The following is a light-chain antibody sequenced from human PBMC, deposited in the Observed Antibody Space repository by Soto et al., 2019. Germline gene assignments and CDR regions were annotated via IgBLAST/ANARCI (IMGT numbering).Light chain of an antibody. V-gene: IGKV4-1*01. Sequence: DIVLTQSPDSLAVSLGERATIRCRSSQTLLYPSSNKNFLAWYQQKPGQPPKLLIYWASTRESGVPDRFRGGGSGTDFTLTIDSLQAEDVAAYYCQQYYNTLWTFGQGTKVDIK. J-gene: IGKJ1*01. CDR1: QTLLYPSSNKNF. CDR2: WAS. CDR3: QQYYNTLWT.